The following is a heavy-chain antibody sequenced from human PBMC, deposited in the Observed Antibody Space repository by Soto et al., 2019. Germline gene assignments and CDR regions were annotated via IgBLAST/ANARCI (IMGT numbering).Heavy chain of an antibody. D-gene: IGHD2-15*01. CDR2: IYYSGST. V-gene: IGHV4-59*12. CDR3: ARDDCSGGSCYSTY. J-gene: IGHJ4*02. Sequence: PSETLSLTSTFSGFYISSYYWSWIRQPPGKGLEWIGYIYYSGSTNYNPSLKSRVTISVDTSKNQSSLKLSSVTAADTAVYYCARDDCSGGSCYSTYWGQGTLVTVSS. CDR1: GFYISSYY.